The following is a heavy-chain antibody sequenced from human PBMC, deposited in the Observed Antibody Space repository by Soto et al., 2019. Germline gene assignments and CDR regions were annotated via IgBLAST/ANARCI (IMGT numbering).Heavy chain of an antibody. J-gene: IGHJ3*02. Sequence: QVQFVQSGAEVKKPGASVRVSCTASGYSFTSYAIHWLRQAPGQRPEWMGWISPGNGNTKYSEIFQGRVTITRDTTARTAYMDLSRLSSEDTAVYYCTRTSFGVVTYGFDIWGQGTMVTVSS. D-gene: IGHD3-3*01. CDR3: TRTSFGVVTYGFDI. CDR1: GYSFTSYA. CDR2: ISPGNGNT. V-gene: IGHV1-3*01.